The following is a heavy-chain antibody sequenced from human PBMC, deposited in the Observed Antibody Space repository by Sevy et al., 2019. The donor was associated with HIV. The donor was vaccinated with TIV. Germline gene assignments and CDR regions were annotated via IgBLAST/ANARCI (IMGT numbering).Heavy chain of an antibody. D-gene: IGHD3-3*01. CDR3: AREGVDFWSGPVDYYYGMDV. CDR2: INGDGNSP. J-gene: IGHJ6*02. V-gene: IGHV3-74*01. Sequence: GESLRLSCEVSGFTFSKYWMHWVRQAPGKGLVWVSRINGDGNSPIYADSVKGRFTISRDNAKNTLFLQMNSLRAEDTAVYYCAREGVDFWSGPVDYYYGMDVWGQGTTVTVSS. CDR1: GFTFSKYW.